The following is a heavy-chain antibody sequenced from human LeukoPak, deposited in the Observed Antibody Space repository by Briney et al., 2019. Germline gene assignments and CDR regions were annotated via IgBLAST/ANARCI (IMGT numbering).Heavy chain of an antibody. V-gene: IGHV4-39*01. J-gene: IGHJ5*02. Sequence: SETLSLTCTVSGGSISSSRYYWGWIRQPPGKGLEWIGSIYYSGSTYYNPSLKSRVTISVDTSKNQFSLKLSSVTAADTAVYYCAMGGIVGATTGWFDPWGQGTLVTVSS. D-gene: IGHD1-26*01. CDR1: GGSISSSRYY. CDR3: AMGGIVGATTGWFDP. CDR2: IYYSGST.